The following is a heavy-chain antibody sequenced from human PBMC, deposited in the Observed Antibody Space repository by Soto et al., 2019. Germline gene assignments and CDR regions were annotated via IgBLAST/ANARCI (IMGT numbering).Heavy chain of an antibody. CDR1: GYTFTNYY. CDR2: IRPSGGRT. Sequence: ASVKVSGKASGYTFTNYYIHWVRQAPGQGLEWLGIIRPSGGRTEYAQRFQGRVTMTRDTSTSTVYMELTSLTSEVTAVYYCAREPNESYYFDYWGQGTLVTVSS. CDR3: AREPNESYYFDY. J-gene: IGHJ4*02. V-gene: IGHV1-46*01. D-gene: IGHD5-18*01.